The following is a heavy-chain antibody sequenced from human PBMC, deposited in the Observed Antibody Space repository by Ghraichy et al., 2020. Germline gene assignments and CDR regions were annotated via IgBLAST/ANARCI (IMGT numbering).Heavy chain of an antibody. CDR3: AHSYYDFWSGNTNWFDP. V-gene: IGHV2-5*01. CDR2: IYWNDDK. J-gene: IGHJ5*02. D-gene: IGHD3-3*01. CDR1: GFSLSTSGVG. Sequence: SGPTLVKPTQTLTLTCTFSGFSLSTSGVGVGWIRQPPGKALEWLALIYWNDDKRYSPSLKSRLTITKDTSKNQVVLTMTNMDPVDTATYYCAHSYYDFWSGNTNWFDPWGQGTLVTVSS.